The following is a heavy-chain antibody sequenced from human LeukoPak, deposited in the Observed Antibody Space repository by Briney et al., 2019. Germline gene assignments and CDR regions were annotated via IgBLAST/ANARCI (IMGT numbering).Heavy chain of an antibody. CDR2: ISSSSSTI. Sequence: GGSLRLSCAASGFTFSSYRMNWVRQAPGKGLEWVSYISSSSSTIYYADSVKGRFTISRDNSKNSLYLQMNSLRAEDTAVYYCARSSRVLFHDDAFDIWGQGTMVTVSS. V-gene: IGHV3-48*01. CDR1: GFTFSSYR. D-gene: IGHD6-13*01. J-gene: IGHJ3*02. CDR3: ARSSRVLFHDDAFDI.